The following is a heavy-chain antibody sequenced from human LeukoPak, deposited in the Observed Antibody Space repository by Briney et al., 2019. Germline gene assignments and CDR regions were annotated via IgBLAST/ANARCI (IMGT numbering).Heavy chain of an antibody. Sequence: PSETLSLTCTVSGGSISSYYWSWIRQPPGKGLEWIGYIYYSGSTNYNPSLKSRVTISVDTSKNQFSLKLSSVTAADTAVYYCATQTTGSNWFDPWGQGTLVTVSS. CDR2: IYYSGST. CDR1: GGSISSYY. D-gene: IGHD4-11*01. CDR3: ATQTTGSNWFDP. V-gene: IGHV4-59*08. J-gene: IGHJ5*02.